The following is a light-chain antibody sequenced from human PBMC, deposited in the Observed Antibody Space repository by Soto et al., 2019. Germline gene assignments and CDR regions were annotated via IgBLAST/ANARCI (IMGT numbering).Light chain of an antibody. CDR1: QSITNY. Sequence: DIQMTQSPSSLSASVGDRVTITCRASQSITNYLNWYQQKPGKAPKLLIYTASSLQSGVPSRFSGSGSGTDFNLTISSLQPEDFATDYCQQSYTTPRTFGQGTKVE. J-gene: IGKJ2*01. CDR2: TAS. V-gene: IGKV1-39*01. CDR3: QQSYTTPRT.